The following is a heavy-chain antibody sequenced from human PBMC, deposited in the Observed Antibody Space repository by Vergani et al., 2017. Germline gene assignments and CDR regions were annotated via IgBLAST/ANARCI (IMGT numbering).Heavy chain of an antibody. J-gene: IGHJ2*01. V-gene: IGHV1-18*04. CDR2: ISAYNGNT. CDR1: GYTFTSYG. Sequence: QVQLVQSGAEVKKPGASVTVSCKASGYTFTSYGISWVRQAPGQGLEWMGWISAYNGNTNYAQKLQGRVTMTTDTSTSTAYMEVRSLRSDDTAAYYCARDFRGIAVAGTAWYFGLWGRGTLVTVSS. CDR3: ARDFRGIAVAGTAWYFGL. D-gene: IGHD6-19*01.